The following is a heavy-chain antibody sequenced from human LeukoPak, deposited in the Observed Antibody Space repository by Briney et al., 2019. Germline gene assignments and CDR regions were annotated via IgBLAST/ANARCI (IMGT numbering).Heavy chain of an antibody. D-gene: IGHD3-9*01. CDR1: GGTFSSYA. CDR2: IIPIFGTA. V-gene: IGHV1-69*13. J-gene: IGHJ4*02. Sequence: VASVKVSCKASGGTFSSYAISWVRQAPGQGLEWMGGIIPIFGTANYAQKFQGRVTITADESTSTAYMELSSLRSEDTAVYYCARPGYYDILPVYYPLDYWAKETLVTVSS. CDR3: ARPGYYDILPVYYPLDY.